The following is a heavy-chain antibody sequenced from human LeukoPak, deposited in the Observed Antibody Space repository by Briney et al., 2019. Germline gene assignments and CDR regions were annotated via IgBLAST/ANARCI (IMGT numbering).Heavy chain of an antibody. CDR2: INPNSGGT. CDR1: GYTFTSYD. CDR3: ARGFRTSDLN. J-gene: IGHJ4*02. V-gene: IGHV1-2*02. Sequence: GASVKVSCKASGYTFTSYDINWVRQATGQGLEWMGWINPNSGGTNYAQKFQGRVTMTRDTSISTAYMGLSRLRSDDTAVYYCARGFRTSDLNWGQGTLVTVSS. D-gene: IGHD2-2*01.